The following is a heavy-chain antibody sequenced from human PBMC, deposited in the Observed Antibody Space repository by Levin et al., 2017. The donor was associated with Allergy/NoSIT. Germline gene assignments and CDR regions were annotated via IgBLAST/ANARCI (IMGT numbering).Heavy chain of an antibody. J-gene: IGHJ4*02. CDR2: INSEGIST. CDR3: IRSSGWPDY. V-gene: IGHV3-74*01. D-gene: IGHD6-19*01. CDR1: GFTLSSYW. Sequence: GGSLRLSCAASGFTLSSYWMHWVRQAPGKRLVWVSRINSEGISTIYADSVKGRFTISRDNAKNTLYLQMNSLRAEDTAVYYCIRSSGWPDYWGQGTLVTGSS.